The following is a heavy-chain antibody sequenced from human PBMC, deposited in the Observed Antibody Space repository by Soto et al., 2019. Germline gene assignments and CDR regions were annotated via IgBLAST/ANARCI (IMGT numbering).Heavy chain of an antibody. CDR2: IIPIYGTA. J-gene: IGHJ4*02. D-gene: IGHD5-12*01. Sequence: SVKVSCKASGDTFSSYAISWVRQAPGQGLEWMGGIIPIYGTANYAQKFQGRVTMTADESTSTAYMELSSLRSEDTAVYYCARASGDGYNWVVFDYWGQGTLVTVSS. V-gene: IGHV1-69*13. CDR3: ARASGDGYNWVVFDY. CDR1: GDTFSSYA.